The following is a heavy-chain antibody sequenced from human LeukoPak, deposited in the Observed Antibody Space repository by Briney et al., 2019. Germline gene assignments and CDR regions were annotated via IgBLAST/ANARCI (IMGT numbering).Heavy chain of an antibody. CDR3: ARRPIGIYYYYMDV. V-gene: IGHV3-21*01. Sequence: GGSLRLSCAASGFTFSRYTFNWVRQAPGKGLEWVSSIRTSNNYIYYADSVKGRFTISRDNAKNSLYLQMNSLRAEDTAVYFCARRPIGIYYYYMDVWGKGPTVTVSS. D-gene: IGHD1-26*01. J-gene: IGHJ6*03. CDR1: GFTFSRYT. CDR2: IRTSNNYI.